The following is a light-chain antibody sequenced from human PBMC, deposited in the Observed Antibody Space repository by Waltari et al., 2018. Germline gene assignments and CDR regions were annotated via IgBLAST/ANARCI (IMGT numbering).Light chain of an antibody. CDR3: SSYTSSSTVV. CDR2: GQN. CDR1: SLRRYS. V-gene: IGLV3-19*01. Sequence: SSDLTQDPAVSVALGQTVRITCQGDSLRRYSASWYQQRPGQAPILVTYGQNDRPSGIPDRFSGSTSGNTASLTITGAQAEDEADYYCSSYTSSSTVVFGGGTKLTVL. J-gene: IGLJ2*01.